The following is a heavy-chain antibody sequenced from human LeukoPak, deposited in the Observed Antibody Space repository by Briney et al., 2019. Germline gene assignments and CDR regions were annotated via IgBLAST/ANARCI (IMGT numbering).Heavy chain of an antibody. J-gene: IGHJ4*02. CDR2: IKQDGSEK. CDR3: ARDRWGYSYGGD. Sequence: GGSLRLSCAASGFAFSNYWMSWVRQAPGKGLEWVAHIKQDGSEKYYVDSVKGRFTISRDNAKNSLYMQMNRLRAEDTAVYFCARDRWGYSYGGDWGQGTLVTVSS. D-gene: IGHD5-18*01. CDR1: GFAFSNYW. V-gene: IGHV3-7*01.